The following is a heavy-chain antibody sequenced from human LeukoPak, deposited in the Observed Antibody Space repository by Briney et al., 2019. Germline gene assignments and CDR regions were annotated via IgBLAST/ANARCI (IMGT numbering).Heavy chain of an antibody. J-gene: IGHJ4*02. CDR2: IKQDGSEK. V-gene: IGHV3-7*01. CDR3: ARGTGDYEYYFDY. Sequence: GGSLRLSCAASGFTFSSYWMSWVRQAPGKGLEWVANIKQDGSEKYYVDSVEGRFTISRDNAKNSLYLQMNSLRAEDTAVYYCARGTGDYEYYFDYWGQGTLVTVSS. CDR1: GFTFSSYW. D-gene: IGHD4-17*01.